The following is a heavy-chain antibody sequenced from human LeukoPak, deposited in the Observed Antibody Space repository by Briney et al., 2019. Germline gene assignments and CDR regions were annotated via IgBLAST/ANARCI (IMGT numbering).Heavy chain of an antibody. CDR3: ARGPNSNWSGLDF. V-gene: IGHV3-74*01. Sequence: GGSLRLSYTASGFSFSGHWMHWARQLPGKGLVWVSRISPTGSTTSYADSVKGRFTVSRDNAKNTLYLQVNNLRAEDTAVYYCARGPNSNWSGLDFWGQGTLLTISS. J-gene: IGHJ4*02. CDR1: GFSFSGHW. CDR2: ISPTGSTT. D-gene: IGHD6-6*01.